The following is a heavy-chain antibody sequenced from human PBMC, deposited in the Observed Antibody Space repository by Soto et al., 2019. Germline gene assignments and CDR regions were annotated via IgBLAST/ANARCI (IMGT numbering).Heavy chain of an antibody. J-gene: IGHJ5*02. Sequence: SETLSLTCTVSGGSVSSGSYYWSWIRQPPGKGLEWIGYIYYSGSTNYNPSLKSRVTISVDTSKNQFSLKLSSVTAADTAVYYCARGSMAIFGVVIMGANWFDPWGQGTLVTVSS. CDR1: GGSVSSGSYY. CDR3: ARGSMAIFGVVIMGANWFDP. V-gene: IGHV4-61*01. CDR2: IYYSGST. D-gene: IGHD3-3*01.